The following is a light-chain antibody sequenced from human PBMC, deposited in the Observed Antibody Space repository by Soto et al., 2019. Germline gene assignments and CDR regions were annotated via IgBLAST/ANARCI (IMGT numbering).Light chain of an antibody. Sequence: DIQMTQSPSTLSASVGDRITITCRASQSISSWLAWYQQKPGKAPKVLIYDASRLESGVPSRFSGSASGTEFTLTISSLQPDDFATYYCQQYSTYSGAFCQGTKVEIK. CDR2: DAS. V-gene: IGKV1-5*01. J-gene: IGKJ1*01. CDR1: QSISSW. CDR3: QQYSTYSGA.